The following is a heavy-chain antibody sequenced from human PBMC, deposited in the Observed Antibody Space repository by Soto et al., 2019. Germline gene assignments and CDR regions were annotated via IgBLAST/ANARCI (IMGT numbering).Heavy chain of an antibody. D-gene: IGHD6-13*01. CDR1: GFTFSSYA. Sequence: GGSLRLSCAASGFTFSSYAMHWVRQAPGKGLEWVAVISYDGSNKYYADSVKGRFTISRDNSKNTLYLQMNSLRAEDTALYYCARPAGEYSSSWYGMDVWGQGTTVTVSS. CDR2: ISYDGSNK. J-gene: IGHJ6*02. CDR3: ARPAGEYSSSWYGMDV. V-gene: IGHV3-30-3*01.